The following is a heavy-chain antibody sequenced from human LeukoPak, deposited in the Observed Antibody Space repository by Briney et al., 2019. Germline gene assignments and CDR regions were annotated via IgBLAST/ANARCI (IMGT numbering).Heavy chain of an antibody. V-gene: IGHV4-38-2*01. Sequence: SETLSLTCAVSGYSISSDYYWAWIRQPPGKGLEWIGTIYHSGNTYYNPSLKSRATISVDTSKNQFSLKLSSVTAADTAVYYCAQYGSGSYTNRFDNWGQGTLVTVSS. CDR1: GYSISSDYY. D-gene: IGHD3-10*01. J-gene: IGHJ4*02. CDR3: AQYGSGSYTNRFDN. CDR2: IYHSGNT.